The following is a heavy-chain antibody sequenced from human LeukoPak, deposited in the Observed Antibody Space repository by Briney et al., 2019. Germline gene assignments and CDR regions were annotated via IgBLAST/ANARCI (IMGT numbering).Heavy chain of an antibody. Sequence: PSETLSHTCTVSGGSIRNYYWSWIRQPPGKGLEWIGYIYYSGSTNYNPSLKSRVTISVDTSKNQFSLKLSSVTAADTAVYWYFDLWGRGTLVTVSS. V-gene: IGHV4-59*01. J-gene: IGHJ2*01. CDR1: GGSIRNYY. CDR2: IYYSGST. CDR3: FDL.